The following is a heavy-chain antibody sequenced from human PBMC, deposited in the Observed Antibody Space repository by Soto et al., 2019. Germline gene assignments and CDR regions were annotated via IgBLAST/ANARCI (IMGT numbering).Heavy chain of an antibody. CDR3: ARVTENDDAFDI. J-gene: IGHJ3*02. CDR1: GYTFTNYA. V-gene: IGHV7-4-1*01. Sequence: ASVKVSCKASGYTFTNYALNWVRQAPGQGLEWMGWINTNTGNPTSAQGFTGRFVLSLDTSVSTAYLQIFSLKAEDTAVYYCARVTENDDAFDIWGPGTLVTVSS. CDR2: INTNTGNP.